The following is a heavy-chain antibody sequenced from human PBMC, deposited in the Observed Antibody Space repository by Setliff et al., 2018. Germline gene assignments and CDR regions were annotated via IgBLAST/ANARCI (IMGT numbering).Heavy chain of an antibody. J-gene: IGHJ6*03. D-gene: IGHD5-18*01. CDR2: INPSGGLT. V-gene: IGHV1-69*04. CDR1: GGTFSNYG. Sequence: SVKVSCKASGGTFSNYGISWVRQAPGQGLEWMGIINPSGGLTRYAQKFQGRVTITTDESTTTAYMELSSLGSEDTAVYYCVREGVDTRSSTDYRYYMDVWGKGTTVTVSS. CDR3: VREGVDTRSSTDYRYYMDV.